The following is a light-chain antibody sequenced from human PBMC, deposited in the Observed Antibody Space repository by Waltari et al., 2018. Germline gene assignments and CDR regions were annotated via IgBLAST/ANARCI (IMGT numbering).Light chain of an antibody. CDR1: QSISSY. V-gene: IGKV1-39*01. J-gene: IGKJ1*01. Sequence: DIQMTQSPSSLSASVGDRVTITCRASQSISSYLNWYQQKPGKAPKLLIYAASSLQSGVPSRFSGSGSGTDFTLTIGSLQPEDFAIYDCQQSYSTPQTFGQGTKVEIK. CDR2: AAS. CDR3: QQSYSTPQT.